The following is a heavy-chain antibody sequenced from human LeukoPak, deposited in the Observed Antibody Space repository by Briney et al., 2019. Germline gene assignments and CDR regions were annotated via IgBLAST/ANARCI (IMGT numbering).Heavy chain of an antibody. CDR2: INPNSGGT. D-gene: IGHD4-17*01. CDR3: ARVQDRGDYAKVDAFDI. CDR1: GYTFTGYY. V-gene: IGHV1-2*06. Sequence: ASVKVSCKASGYTFTGYYMHWVRQAPGQGLEWMGRINPNSGGTNYAQKFQGRVTMTRDTSISTAYMEPSRLRSDDTAVYYCARVQDRGDYAKVDAFDIWGQGTMVTVSS. J-gene: IGHJ3*02.